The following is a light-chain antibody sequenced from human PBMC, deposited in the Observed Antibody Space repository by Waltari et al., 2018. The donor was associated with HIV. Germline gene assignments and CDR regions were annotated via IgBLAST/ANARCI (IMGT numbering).Light chain of an antibody. CDR3: QSFDSSLTTSGVI. Sequence: QSVLTQPPSVSGAPGQRVTISCTGSSSHTAAGQDVHWHQQLPGTAPTLLRCPNTNRPSGVPDRFSGSKSGSSASLAITGLQAEDEAHYYCQSFDSSLTTSGVIFGGGTKLTVL. J-gene: IGLJ2*01. CDR1: SSHTAAGQD. CDR2: PNT. V-gene: IGLV1-40*01.